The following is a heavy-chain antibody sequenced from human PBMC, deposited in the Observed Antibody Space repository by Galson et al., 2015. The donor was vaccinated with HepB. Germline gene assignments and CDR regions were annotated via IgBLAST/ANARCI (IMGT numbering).Heavy chain of an antibody. V-gene: IGHV3-23*01. CDR3: AKDLGYGLYMGPLDY. D-gene: IGHD4-17*01. Sequence: SLRLSCAASGFIFGSYAICWVRQAPGKRLEWVSAISGSGGSTYYADSVKGPFTISRDNSKNTLYLQMNSRSAEDTAVYFCAKDLGYGLYMGPLDYWGQGTLVTVSS. J-gene: IGHJ4*02. CDR1: GFIFGSYA. CDR2: ISGSGGST.